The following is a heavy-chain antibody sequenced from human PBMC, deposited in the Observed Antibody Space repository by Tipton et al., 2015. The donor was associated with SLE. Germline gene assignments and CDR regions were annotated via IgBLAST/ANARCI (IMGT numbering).Heavy chain of an antibody. CDR1: GYSFTGYW. CDR3: ASTVLRYSVYYGMDV. V-gene: IGHV5-51*03. D-gene: IGHD3-9*01. Sequence: QLVQSGAEVKKPGESLKISCKGSGYSFTGYWIGWVRQMPGKGLEWMGIIYPGDSDTRYSPSFQGQVTISADKSISTAYLQWSSLKASDTAMYYCASTVLRYSVYYGMDVWGQGTTVTVSS. CDR2: IYPGDSDT. J-gene: IGHJ6*02.